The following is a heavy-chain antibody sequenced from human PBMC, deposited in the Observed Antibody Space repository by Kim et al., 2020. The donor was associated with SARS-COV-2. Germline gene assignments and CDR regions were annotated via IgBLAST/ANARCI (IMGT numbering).Heavy chain of an antibody. CDR1: YTFSGNY. D-gene: IGHD3-16*01. CDR2: IIPTSGGT. J-gene: IGHJ4*01. Sequence: ASVKVSCKYTFSGNYIHWVRQAPGQGLHWMGWIIPTSGGTNYAPNFWGRVTMTRDTSINTAYMELTNLQVDDTAVYYCASSPGLGGYWGHGTLVIVSS. CDR3: ASSPGLGGY. V-gene: IGHV1-2*07.